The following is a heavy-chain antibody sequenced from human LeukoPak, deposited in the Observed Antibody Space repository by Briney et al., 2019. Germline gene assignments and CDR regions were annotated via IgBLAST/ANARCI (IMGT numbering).Heavy chain of an antibody. CDR2: IDPGGGST. CDR1: GYTFTSYY. J-gene: IGHJ4*02. CDR3: ARAQSYHDFWSGSYYFDY. V-gene: IGHV1-46*01. D-gene: IGHD3-3*01. Sequence: ASVKVSCKASGYTFTSYYMHWVRQAPGQGLEWMGIIDPGGGSTSYAQKFQGRVTMTRDTSTSTVYMELSSLRSEDTAVYYCARAQSYHDFWSGSYYFDYWGQGTLVTVSS.